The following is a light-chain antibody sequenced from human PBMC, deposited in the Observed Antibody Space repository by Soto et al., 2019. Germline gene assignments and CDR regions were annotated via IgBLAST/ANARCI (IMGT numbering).Light chain of an antibody. J-gene: IGKJ1*01. CDR3: QQYNSYWT. CDR2: KAS. Sequence: DIQMTRSPSTLSASVGDRVTITCRASQSISSWLAWYQQKPGKAPKLLIYKASSLESGVPSRFSGSGSGTEFTVTISSLQPDDFATYYCQQYNSYWTFGQGTKVDIK. V-gene: IGKV1-5*03. CDR1: QSISSW.